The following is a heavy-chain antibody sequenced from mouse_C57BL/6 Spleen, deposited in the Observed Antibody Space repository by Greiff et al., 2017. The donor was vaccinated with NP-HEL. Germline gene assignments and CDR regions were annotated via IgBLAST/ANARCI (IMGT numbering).Heavy chain of an antibody. D-gene: IGHD1-1*01. Sequence: VKLVESGPGLVQPSQSLSITCTVSGFSLTSYGVHWVRQSPGKGLEWLGVIWSGGSTDYNAAFISRLSISKDNSKSQVFFKMNSLRADDTAIYYCARNRYYGSSPYYFDYWGQGTTLTVSS. V-gene: IGHV2-2*01. CDR1: GFSLTSYG. J-gene: IGHJ2*01. CDR3: ARNRYYGSSPYYFDY. CDR2: IWSGGST.